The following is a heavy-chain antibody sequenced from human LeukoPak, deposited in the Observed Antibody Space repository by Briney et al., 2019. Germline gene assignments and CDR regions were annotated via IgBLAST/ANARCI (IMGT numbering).Heavy chain of an antibody. J-gene: IGHJ4*02. CDR3: ARRLYGYYYFDY. Sequence: GESLKISCTGSGYNFNNYFIGWVRQMPGKGLEWMGIIYPDDSDTRYSPSFEGQVTISADKSTKSAYLQWSRLKASDTAMYFCARRLYGYYYFDYWGQGTLVTVSS. D-gene: IGHD5-24*01. CDR2: IYPDDSDT. CDR1: GYNFNNYF. V-gene: IGHV5-51*01.